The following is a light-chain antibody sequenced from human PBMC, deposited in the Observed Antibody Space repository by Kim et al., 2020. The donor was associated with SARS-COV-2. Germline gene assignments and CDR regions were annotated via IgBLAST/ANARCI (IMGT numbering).Light chain of an antibody. CDR2: DVT. CDR3: SSYAGNNIFV. V-gene: IGLV2-8*01. CDR1: NSDIGSYDF. J-gene: IGLJ1*01. Sequence: GQSVTSSCTGTNSDIGSYDFVSWDQHHPGKAPKLLIYDVTQRPSGVPGRFSGSKSANTASLTVSGLQTEDEADYHCSSYAGNNIFVFGTGTKVTVL.